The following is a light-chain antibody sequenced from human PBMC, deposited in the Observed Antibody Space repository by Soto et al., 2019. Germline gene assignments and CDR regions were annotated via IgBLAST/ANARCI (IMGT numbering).Light chain of an antibody. V-gene: IGKV3-20*01. CDR3: QQYGSSPGT. Sequence: EIVLTQSPGTLSLSPGEIATLSCRASQSVSSSYLAWYQERPGQAPRLLIYGASSRATGIPDRFSGSGSGTDFTLIISRLEPEDFAVYYCQQYGSSPGTFGQGTKVDIK. CDR1: QSVSSSY. CDR2: GAS. J-gene: IGKJ1*01.